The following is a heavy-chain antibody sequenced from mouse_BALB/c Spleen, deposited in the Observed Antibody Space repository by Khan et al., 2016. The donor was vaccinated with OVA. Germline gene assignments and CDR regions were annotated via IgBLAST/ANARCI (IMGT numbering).Heavy chain of an antibody. Sequence: QVQLKQSGAELARPGASVKMSCKASGYTFTRYTIHWITARPGPGLDWIGSINPSNGYTNYNQKFKDKATLTTDKSSTPAYLQLSSLTSDDSAVYNGVRDGAYHRNDGWVAYWGQGTLVTVAA. J-gene: IGHJ3*01. CDR1: GYTFTRYT. CDR2: INPSNGYT. V-gene: IGHV1-4*01. D-gene: IGHD2-14*01. CDR3: VRDGAYHRNDGWVAY.